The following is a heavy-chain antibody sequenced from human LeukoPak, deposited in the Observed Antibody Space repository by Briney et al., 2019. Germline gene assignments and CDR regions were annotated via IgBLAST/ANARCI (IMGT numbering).Heavy chain of an antibody. D-gene: IGHD5-18*01. CDR1: GGSISSGGYY. V-gene: IGHV4-31*03. CDR3: ARGYRSNWLDP. Sequence: SETLSLTCTVSGGSISSGGYYWSWIRQHPGKGLEWIGYIYYSGSTYYNPSLKSRVTISVDTSKNQFSLKLSSVTAADTAVYYCARGYRSNWLDPWGQGTLVTVSS. J-gene: IGHJ5*02. CDR2: IYYSGST.